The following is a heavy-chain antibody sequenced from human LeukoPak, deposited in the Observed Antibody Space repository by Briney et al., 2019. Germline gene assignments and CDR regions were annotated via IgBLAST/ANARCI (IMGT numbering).Heavy chain of an antibody. CDR1: GFTFSSYE. V-gene: IGHV3-48*03. CDR2: ISSSGSTR. J-gene: IGHJ4*02. Sequence: QPGGSLRLXCAASGFTFSSYEMKWARQAPGKGLEWVSYISSSGSTRYYADSVEGRFTISRDDAKNSLYLQMNSLRAEDTAFYYCARDEGRCSCWGLGTLVTVSS. CDR3: ARDEGRCSC. D-gene: IGHD2-15*01.